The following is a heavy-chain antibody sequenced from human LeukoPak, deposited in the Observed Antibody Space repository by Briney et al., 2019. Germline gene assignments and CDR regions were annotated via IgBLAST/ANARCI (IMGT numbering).Heavy chain of an antibody. Sequence: PSETLSLTCTVPGGSISSYYWSWIRQPPGKGLEWIAYISDIGSINYNPSLKSRVTISLDTSKNQFSLKLSSVTAADTAVYYCAGHHPRNTVDFWGQGTLVTVSS. CDR2: ISDIGSI. CDR1: GGSISSYY. D-gene: IGHD2/OR15-2a*01. CDR3: AGHHPRNTVDF. V-gene: IGHV4-59*08. J-gene: IGHJ4*02.